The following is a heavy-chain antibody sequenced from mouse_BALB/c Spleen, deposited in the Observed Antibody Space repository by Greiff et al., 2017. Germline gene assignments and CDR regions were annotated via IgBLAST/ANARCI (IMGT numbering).Heavy chain of an antibody. Sequence: VQLQQSGPSLVKPSQTLSLTCSVTGDSITSGYWHWIRKFPGNKLEYMGYISYSGSTYYNPSLKSRISITRDTSKNQYYLQLNSVTTEDTATYYCARYYYGSSYGWYFDVWGAGTTVTVSS. J-gene: IGHJ1*01. V-gene: IGHV3-8*02. CDR2: ISYSGST. CDR3: ARYYYGSSYGWYFDV. D-gene: IGHD1-1*01. CDR1: GDSITSGY.